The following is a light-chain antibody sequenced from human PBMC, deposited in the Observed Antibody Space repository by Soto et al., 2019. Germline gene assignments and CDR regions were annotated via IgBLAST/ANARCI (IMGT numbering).Light chain of an antibody. Sequence: VLTQSPGTLSLSPGERATLSCRASQSISNNYLGWYQQKPGQAPRLLIYGASSRATGIPDRFSVSGSGTDFTLTISRLEPEDLAVYYCQQYGTSPKAFGQGTTVEFK. J-gene: IGKJ1*01. V-gene: IGKV3-20*01. CDR3: QQYGTSPKA. CDR2: GAS. CDR1: QSISNNY.